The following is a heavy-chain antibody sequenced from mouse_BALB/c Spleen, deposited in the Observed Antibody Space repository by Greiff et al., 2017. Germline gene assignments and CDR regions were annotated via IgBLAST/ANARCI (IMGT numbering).Heavy chain of an antibody. J-gene: IGHJ2*01. CDR1: GYTFTSYW. D-gene: IGHD2-10*02. Sequence: QVQLQQSGAELVRPGASVKLSCKASGYTFTSYWINWVKQRPGQGLEWIGNIYPSDSYTNYNQKFKDKATLTVDKSSSTAYMQLSSPTSEDSAVYYCTRYGVYGNFDYWGQGTTLTVSS. CDR3: TRYGVYGNFDY. CDR2: IYPSDSYT. V-gene: IGHV1-69*02.